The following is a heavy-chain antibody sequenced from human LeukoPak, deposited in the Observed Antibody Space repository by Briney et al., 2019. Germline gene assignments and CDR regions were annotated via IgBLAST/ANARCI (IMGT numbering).Heavy chain of an antibody. CDR3: ARDPHSGYDRLFDAFDI. CDR1: GGTFSTYG. CDR2: IIPRLSTS. J-gene: IGHJ3*02. Sequence: SVKVSCKASGGTFSTYGISWVRQAPGQGLEWMGRIIPRLSTSNYAQKFQGRVTITTDESTSTAYMELSSLRSEDTAVYYCARDPHSGYDRLFDAFDIWGQGTMVIVSS. V-gene: IGHV1-69*11. D-gene: IGHD5-12*01.